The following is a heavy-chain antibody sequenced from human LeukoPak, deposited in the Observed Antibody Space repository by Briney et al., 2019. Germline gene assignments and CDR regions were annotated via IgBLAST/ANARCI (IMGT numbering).Heavy chain of an antibody. J-gene: IGHJ4*02. CDR3: ATSGDYYDSSGYLDY. Sequence: GGSLRLSCAASGFTFSSYSMNWVRQAPGKGLEWVSSISSSSSYIYYADSVKGRFTISRDNAKNSLYMKMNSLRAEDTAVYYCATSGDYYDSSGYLDYWGQGTLVTVSS. CDR1: GFTFSSYS. CDR2: ISSSSSYI. V-gene: IGHV3-21*01. D-gene: IGHD3-22*01.